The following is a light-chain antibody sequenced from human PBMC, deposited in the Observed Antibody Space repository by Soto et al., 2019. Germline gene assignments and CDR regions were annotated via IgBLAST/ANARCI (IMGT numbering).Light chain of an antibody. CDR2: AAS. J-gene: IGKJ1*01. CDR1: QSIDTY. Sequence: IPKTPSAPSVSASLGSRVPIPCLASQSIDTYLNWYQQKPGTAPKLLIYAASSLQSGVPSRFSGRGSGTDFTLTISRLQSEDFAVYYCQQYKSWPQWTLGHGTKVDIK. V-gene: IGKV1-39*01. CDR3: QQYKSWPQWT.